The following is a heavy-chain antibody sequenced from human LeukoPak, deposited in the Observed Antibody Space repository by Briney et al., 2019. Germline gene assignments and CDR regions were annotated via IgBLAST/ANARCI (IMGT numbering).Heavy chain of an antibody. J-gene: IGHJ4*02. CDR1: GFTFNNAW. CDR2: IKSKTDGGTT. V-gene: IGHV3-15*01. CDR3: TTEYNFNYYDSGGYYY. Sequence: GGSLRLSCAASGFTFNNAWMSWVRQAPGKGLEWVGRIKSKTDGGTTDYAAPVKGRFTISRDDSKNTLYLQMNSLKTEDTAVYYCTTEYNFNYYDSGGYYYWGQGTLVTVSS. D-gene: IGHD3-22*01.